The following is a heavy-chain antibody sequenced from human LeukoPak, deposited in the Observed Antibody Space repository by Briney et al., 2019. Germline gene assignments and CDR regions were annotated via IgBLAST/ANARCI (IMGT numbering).Heavy chain of an antibody. Sequence: TGGSLRLSCVASGFSFSTQRMHWVRQAPGKGLVGVSYINIDERITGYADSVKGRFPISRDNGKNTLYLQMNSLRVEARDIYYCYGEGGDWGQGTLVTVSS. V-gene: IGHV3-74*01. J-gene: IGHJ4*02. CDR3: YGEGGD. D-gene: IGHD3-10*01. CDR2: INIDERIT. CDR1: GFSFSTQR.